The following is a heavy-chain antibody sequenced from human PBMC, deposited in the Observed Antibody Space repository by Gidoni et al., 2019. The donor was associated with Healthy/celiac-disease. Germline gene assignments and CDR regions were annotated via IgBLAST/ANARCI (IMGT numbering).Heavy chain of an antibody. D-gene: IGHD3-10*02. V-gene: IGHV3-23*01. CDR3: ANLGDPEVVRSYFDY. J-gene: IGHJ4*02. CDR1: GFSFSSYA. Sequence: EVQLLESGGGLVQPGGSLRLSCAASGFSFSSYAMSWVRQAPGKGLEWVSAISGSGGSTYYADSVKGRFTISRDNSKNTLYLQMNSLRAEDTAVYYCANLGDPEVVRSYFDYWGQGTLVTVSS. CDR2: ISGSGGST.